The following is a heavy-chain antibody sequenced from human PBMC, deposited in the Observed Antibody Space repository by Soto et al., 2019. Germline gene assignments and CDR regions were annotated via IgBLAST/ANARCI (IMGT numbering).Heavy chain of an antibody. D-gene: IGHD1-20*01. Sequence: PGGSLRFSCEASGFTLRNYAMTWVRQAPGKGLEWVSLISANDVGTYYAESVKTRFTISTDQSRNTVYLQMDSLRADDTAIYYCAKAKNDYNWDNRPPFDYWGQGTLVTVSS. CDR1: GFTLRNYA. V-gene: IGHV3-23*01. CDR2: ISANDVGT. J-gene: IGHJ4*02. CDR3: AKAKNDYNWDNRPPFDY.